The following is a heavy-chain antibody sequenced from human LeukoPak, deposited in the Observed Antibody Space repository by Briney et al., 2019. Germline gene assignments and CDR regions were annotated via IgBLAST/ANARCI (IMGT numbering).Heavy chain of an antibody. V-gene: IGHV3-21*01. CDR1: GFTFSSYS. J-gene: IGHJ2*01. D-gene: IGHD3-22*01. Sequence: GGSLRLSCAASGFTFSSYSMNWVRQAPGKGLEWVSSISSSSSYIYYADSVKGRFTISRDNAKNSLYLQMNSLRAEDTAVYYCARDISTAHWYFDLWGRDTLVTVSS. CDR2: ISSSSSYI. CDR3: ARDISTAHWYFDL.